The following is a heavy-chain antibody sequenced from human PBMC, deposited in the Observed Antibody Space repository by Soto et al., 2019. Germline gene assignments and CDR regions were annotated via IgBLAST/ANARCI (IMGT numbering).Heavy chain of an antibody. CDR3: VLNGDYPI. CDR2: IILIFGTA. V-gene: IGHV1-69*12. CDR1: GGTFSSYA. Sequence: QVQLVQSGAEVKKPGSSVKVSCKASGGTFSSYAISWVRQAPGQGLEWMGGIILIFGTANYAQKFQGRVTWSADESTRTVYMALSSVGYEGTDVYSCVLNGDYPIWVQGTMVTVSS. D-gene: IGHD4-17*01. J-gene: IGHJ3*02.